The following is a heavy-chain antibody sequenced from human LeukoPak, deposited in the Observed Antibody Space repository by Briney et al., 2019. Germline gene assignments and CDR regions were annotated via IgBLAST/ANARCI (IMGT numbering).Heavy chain of an antibody. CDR2: IWYDGNNK. CDR3: ARGSGTTVTLDY. Sequence: GGSLRLSCAASGFTFSSYEMNWVRQAPGKGLEWVAVIWYDGNNKYYADSVKGRFTISRDNSKNTLYLQMNSLRAEDTAVYFCARGSGTTVTLDYWGQGTLVTVSS. D-gene: IGHD4-17*01. CDR1: GFTFSSYE. V-gene: IGHV3-33*08. J-gene: IGHJ4*02.